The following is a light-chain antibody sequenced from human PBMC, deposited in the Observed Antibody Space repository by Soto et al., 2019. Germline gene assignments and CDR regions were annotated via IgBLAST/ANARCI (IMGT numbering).Light chain of an antibody. Sequence: EIVLTQSQDTLSLSPGERATLSCRASQSVRSERLAWYQQKRGQAPTLLIFDASSRASGTPERFSGSGSGTDFTLTISRLEPEDFAVYYCQEYDGAPPITFGLGTRLEI. CDR2: DAS. CDR3: QEYDGAPPIT. V-gene: IGKV3-20*01. CDR1: QSVRSER. J-gene: IGKJ5*01.